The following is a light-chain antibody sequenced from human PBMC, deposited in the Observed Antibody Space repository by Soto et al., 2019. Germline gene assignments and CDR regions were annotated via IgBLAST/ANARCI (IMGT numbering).Light chain of an antibody. J-gene: IGKJ2*01. CDR3: HQSHNTPYT. Sequence: DIQMTQSPSSLSASFGDRVTLTCRASQNIDTYLNWYQQKPGTAPKLLMYAASSLHSGVPSRFSGCGSGTDFTITISSLQPEDFATYYCHQSHNTPYTLGQGTKLEI. V-gene: IGKV1-39*01. CDR2: AAS. CDR1: QNIDTY.